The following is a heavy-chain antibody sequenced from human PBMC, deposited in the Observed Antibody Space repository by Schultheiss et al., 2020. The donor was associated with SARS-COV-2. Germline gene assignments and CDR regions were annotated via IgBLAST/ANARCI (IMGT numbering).Heavy chain of an antibody. CDR3: ARPLAGGQFKSHSWFDP. Sequence: GGSLRLSCAASGFTFDDYAMHWVRQAPGKGLEWVSGISWNSGSIGYADSVKGRFTISRDNAKNTLYLQMNSLRVEDTAVYYCARPLAGGQFKSHSWFDPWGQGTLVTVSS. CDR2: ISWNSGSI. D-gene: IGHD1-26*01. CDR1: GFTFDDYA. J-gene: IGHJ5*02. V-gene: IGHV3-9*01.